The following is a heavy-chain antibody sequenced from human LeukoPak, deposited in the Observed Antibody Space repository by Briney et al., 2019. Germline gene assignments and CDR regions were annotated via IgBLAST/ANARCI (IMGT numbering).Heavy chain of an antibody. CDR2: ISSNGGST. J-gene: IGHJ6*03. Sequence: GGSLRLSCAASGFTFSSYAMHWVRQAPGKGLEYVSAISSNGGSTYYANSVKGRFTISRDNSRTTLYPQMNGLRAEDTAVYYCAKDGYSSSWYGYFYYYLDVWGKGTTVTISS. CDR1: GFTFSSYA. V-gene: IGHV3-64*01. D-gene: IGHD6-13*01. CDR3: AKDGYSSSWYGYFYYYLDV.